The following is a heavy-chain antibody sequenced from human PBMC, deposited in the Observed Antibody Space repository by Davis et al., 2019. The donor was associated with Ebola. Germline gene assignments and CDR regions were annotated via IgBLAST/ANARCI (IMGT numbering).Heavy chain of an antibody. CDR3: AKRSDYRSFDY. V-gene: IGHV3-23*01. CDR1: GFTFSDYG. J-gene: IGHJ4*02. Sequence: GESLKISCAASGFTFSDYGMHWVRQAPGKGLEWVSGISTGGGVTIYADSVKGRFTISRDNSKNTLYLQMNSLRGEDTAVYYCAKRSDYRSFDYWGQGTLVTVSS. D-gene: IGHD4-11*01. CDR2: ISTGGGVT.